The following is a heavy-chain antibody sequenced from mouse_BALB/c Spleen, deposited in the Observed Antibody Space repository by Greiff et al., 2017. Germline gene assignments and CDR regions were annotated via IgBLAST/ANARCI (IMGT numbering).Heavy chain of an antibody. CDR2: IDTSDSYT. V-gene: IGHV1-69*01. CDR1: GYTFTDYW. D-gene: IGHD1-2*01. J-gene: IGHJ3*01. Sequence: QVQLQQPGAELVMPGASVKMSCKASGYTFTDYWMHWVKQRPGQGLEWIGAIDTSDSYTSYNQKFKGKATLTVDESSSTAYMQLSSLTSEDSAVYYCAREGDSSLLRGFAYWGQGTLVTVSA. CDR3: AREGDSSLLRGFAY.